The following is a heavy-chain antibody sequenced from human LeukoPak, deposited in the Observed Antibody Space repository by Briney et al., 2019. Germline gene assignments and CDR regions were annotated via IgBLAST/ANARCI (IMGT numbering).Heavy chain of an antibody. D-gene: IGHD6-13*01. Sequence: GGSLRLSCAASEFTFSSYSMNWVRQAPGKGLEWVSYISSSSSTIYYADSVKGRFTISRDNAKNSLYLQMNSLRAEDTALYYCARGIAAAGYYYGMDVWGQGTTVTVSS. J-gene: IGHJ6*02. V-gene: IGHV3-48*04. CDR1: EFTFSSYS. CDR2: ISSSSSTI. CDR3: ARGIAAAGYYYGMDV.